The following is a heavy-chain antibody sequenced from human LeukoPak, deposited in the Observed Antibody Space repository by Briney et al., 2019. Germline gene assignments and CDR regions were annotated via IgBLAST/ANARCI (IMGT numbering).Heavy chain of an antibody. Sequence: GGSLRLSCAASGFTVSGNYMTWVRQAPGKGLEWVSVTYGDGSTSYADSVKDRFTISRDNAKNSLYLQMNSLRAEDTAVYYCAELGITMIGGVWGKGTTVTISS. CDR3: AELGITMIGGV. CDR1: GFTVSGNY. J-gene: IGHJ6*04. D-gene: IGHD3-10*02. CDR2: TYGDGST. V-gene: IGHV3-66*01.